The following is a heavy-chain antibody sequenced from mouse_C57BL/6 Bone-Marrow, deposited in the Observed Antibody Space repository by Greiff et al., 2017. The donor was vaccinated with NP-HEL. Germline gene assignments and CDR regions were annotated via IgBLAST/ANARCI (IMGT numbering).Heavy chain of an antibody. D-gene: IGHD1-1*01. J-gene: IGHJ4*01. CDR1: GYTFTSYW. V-gene: IGHV1-52*01. CDR3: ARRNYYGSSYGAMDY. CDR2: IDPSDSET. Sequence: QVQLQQPGAELVRPGSSVKLSCKASGYTFTSYWMHWVKQRPIQGLEWIGNIDPSDSETHYNQKFKDKATLTVDKSSSTAYMQLSLLTSEDSAVYYGARRNYYGSSYGAMDYWGQGTSVTVSS.